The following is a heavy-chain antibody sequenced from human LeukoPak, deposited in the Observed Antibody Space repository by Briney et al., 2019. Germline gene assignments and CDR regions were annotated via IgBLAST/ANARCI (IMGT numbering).Heavy chain of an antibody. CDR2: IYSGGST. V-gene: IGHV3-53*01. CDR3: ASDSNLLPRYYYYYYMDV. CDR1: GFTVSSNY. D-gene: IGHD3-22*01. J-gene: IGHJ6*03. Sequence: GGSLRLSCAASGFTVSSNYMSWVRQAPGKGLEWVSVIYSGGSTYYADSVKGRFTISRDNSKNTLYLQMNSLRAEDTAVYYCASDSNLLPRYYYYYYMDVWGKGTTVTVSS.